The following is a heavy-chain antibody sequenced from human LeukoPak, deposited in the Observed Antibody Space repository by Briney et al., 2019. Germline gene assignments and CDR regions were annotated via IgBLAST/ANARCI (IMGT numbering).Heavy chain of an antibody. Sequence: VGSLRLSCAASGFTFSSYGMHWVRQAPGKGLEWVAVIWYDGSNKYYADSVKGRFTISRDNSKNTLYLQMNSLRAEDTAVYYCAKGRDSNFDYWGQGTLVTVSS. CDR1: GFTFSSYG. J-gene: IGHJ4*02. D-gene: IGHD4-11*01. CDR2: IWYDGSNK. V-gene: IGHV3-33*06. CDR3: AKGRDSNFDY.